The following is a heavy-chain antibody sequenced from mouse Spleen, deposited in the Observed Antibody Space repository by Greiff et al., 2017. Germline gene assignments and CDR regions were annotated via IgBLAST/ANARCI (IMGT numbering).Heavy chain of an antibody. CDR2: ISSGSSTI. J-gene: IGHJ4*01. D-gene: IGHD2-1*01. CDR3: ARRRGNYEGMDY. Sequence: EVNLVESGGGLVKPGGSLKLSCAASGFTFSDYGMHWVRQAPEKGLEWVAYISSGSSTIYYADTVKGRFTISRDNAKNTLFLQMTSLRSEDTAMYYCARRRGNYEGMDYWGQGTSVTVSS. V-gene: IGHV5-17*01. CDR1: GFTFSDYG.